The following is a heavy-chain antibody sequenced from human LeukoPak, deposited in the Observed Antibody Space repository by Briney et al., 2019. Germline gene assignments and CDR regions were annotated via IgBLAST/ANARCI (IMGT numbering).Heavy chain of an antibody. Sequence: ASVKVSCKASASTFTAYYYHWVRQAPRQGGEWMGWISPDSGDTNFAQKFQGKVTMTRDTSIRTVYMELSRLTSDDTAIYYCAAGGYYSFLVSWGPGTLVSVSS. CDR3: AAGGYYSFLVS. CDR1: ASTFTAYY. J-gene: IGHJ5*02. CDR2: ISPDSGDT. D-gene: IGHD3-10*01. V-gene: IGHV1-2*02.